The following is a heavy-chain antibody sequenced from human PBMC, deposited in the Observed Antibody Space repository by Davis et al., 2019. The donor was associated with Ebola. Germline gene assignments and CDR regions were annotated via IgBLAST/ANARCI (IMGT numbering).Heavy chain of an antibody. CDR1: GYTLTDYQ. Sequence: ASVKVSCKASGYTLTDYQMHWVRQAPGQGLEWMGGINPISGDTNYAEIFQGRVTMTRDTSLSTVYMELTSLRSDDTAVYYCARVPYYYDSSGYHFGGFDPWGQGTLVTVSS. V-gene: IGHV1-2*02. CDR2: INPISGDT. D-gene: IGHD3-22*01. J-gene: IGHJ5*02. CDR3: ARVPYYYDSSGYHFGGFDP.